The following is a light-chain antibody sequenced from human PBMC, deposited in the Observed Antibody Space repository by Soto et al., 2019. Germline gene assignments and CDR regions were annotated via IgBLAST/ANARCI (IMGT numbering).Light chain of an antibody. CDR3: SSYATRDTVI. V-gene: IGLV2-23*01. CDR2: EST. J-gene: IGLJ2*01. Sequence: QSALTQPASVSGSPGQSLTISCTGTSRDVGSYNLVSWYQQHPDKAPKLMIYESTKRPSGVSNRFSGSKSGNTASLTISGLQAEDEADYYCSSYATRDTVIFGGGTKLTVL. CDR1: SRDVGSYNL.